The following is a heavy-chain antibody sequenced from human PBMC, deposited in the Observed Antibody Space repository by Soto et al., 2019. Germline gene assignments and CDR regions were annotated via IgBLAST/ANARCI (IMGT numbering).Heavy chain of an antibody. CDR3: ARHYYESSGYYQTFDY. CDR1: GFTYSRYW. V-gene: IGHV3-33*08. J-gene: IGHJ4*02. D-gene: IGHD3-22*01. CDR2: IWYDGSNK. Sequence: PGGSLRLSCAASGFTYSRYWMHWVRQAPGKGLEWVAVIWYDGSNKYYADSVKGRFTISRDNSKNTLYLQMNSLRGEDTAVYFCARHYYESSGYYQTFDYWGQGTLVTVSS.